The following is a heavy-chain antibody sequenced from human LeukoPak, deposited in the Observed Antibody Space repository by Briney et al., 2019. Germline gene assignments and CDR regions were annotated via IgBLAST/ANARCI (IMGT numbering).Heavy chain of an antibody. V-gene: IGHV3-23*01. J-gene: IGHJ4*02. CDR2: ISGSGGVT. D-gene: IGHD3-10*01. CDR1: RFTFSSYA. Sequence: GGSLRLSCAASRFTFSSYAMSWVRQAPGKGLEWVSAISGSGGVTYYADSVKGRFTISRDNSKNTLYLQMNSLRAEDTAVYYCAKVPGTSYYGSDYFDYWGQGTLVTVSS. CDR3: AKVPGTSYYGSDYFDY.